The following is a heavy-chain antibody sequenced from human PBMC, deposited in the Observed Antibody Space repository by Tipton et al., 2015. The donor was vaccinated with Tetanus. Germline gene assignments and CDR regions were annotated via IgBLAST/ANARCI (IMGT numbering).Heavy chain of an antibody. CDR2: ISSSSRYI. CDR1: GFTLSRYT. CDR3: AKAKTWINLWFGDA. D-gene: IGHD3-10*01. J-gene: IGHJ5*02. V-gene: IGHV3-21*04. Sequence: SLRLSCAASGFTLSRYTLNLVRQAPGKGLEWVSSISSSSRYIYYADSVKGRFTISRDNAKNSLYLQMISLRVEDTAIYYCAKAKTWINLWFGDAWGPGTRVTVSS.